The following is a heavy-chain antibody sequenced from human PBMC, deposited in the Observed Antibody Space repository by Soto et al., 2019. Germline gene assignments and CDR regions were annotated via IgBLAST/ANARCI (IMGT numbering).Heavy chain of an antibody. V-gene: IGHV4-31*03. Sequence: SETLSLTCSVSDDSINSVKYYWSWIRQQPGKGLEWIGYIYYSGTTYYNPSLKSRVTMSVDTSKNQFSLKLSSVTAADTAVYYCASSRIYHSTVTDFDYWGQGTLVTVSS. CDR3: ASSRIYHSTVTDFDY. CDR2: IYYSGTT. D-gene: IGHD4-17*01. J-gene: IGHJ4*02. CDR1: DDSINSVKYY.